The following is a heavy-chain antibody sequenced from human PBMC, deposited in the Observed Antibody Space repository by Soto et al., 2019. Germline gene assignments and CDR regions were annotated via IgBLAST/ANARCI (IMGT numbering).Heavy chain of an antibody. CDR2: ISSSGSYA. J-gene: IGHJ4*02. V-gene: IGHV3-11*06. CDR3: AREEGLSATPDY. Sequence: QVHLVESGGGLVKPGGSLRLSCAGSGFSFSEHYMSWIRQAPGKGLEWISYISSSGSYANYADSVKGRFAISRDNAKETVFLQMNSLRAEDTAVYYCAREEGLSATPDYWGQGTLVLVSS. CDR1: GFSFSEHY.